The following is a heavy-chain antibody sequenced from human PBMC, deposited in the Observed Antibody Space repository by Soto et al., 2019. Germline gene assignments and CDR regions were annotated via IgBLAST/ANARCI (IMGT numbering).Heavy chain of an antibody. V-gene: IGHV1-8*01. CDR2: MNPNSGNT. CDR3: ARSRPGYCTNGVCYTRNWFDP. D-gene: IGHD2-8*01. J-gene: IGHJ5*02. Sequence: ASVKVSCNASGYTFTSYDINWVRQATGQGLEWMGWMNPNSGNTGYAQKFQGRVTMTRNTSISTAYMELSSLRSEDTAVYYCARSRPGYCTNGVCYTRNWFDPWGQGTLVTVSS. CDR1: GYTFTSYD.